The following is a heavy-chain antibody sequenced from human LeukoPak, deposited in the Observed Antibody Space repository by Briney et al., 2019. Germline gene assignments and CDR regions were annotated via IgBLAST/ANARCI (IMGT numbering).Heavy chain of an antibody. CDR2: INHSGST. J-gene: IGHJ2*01. CDR3: ARGLEGRAAMVFYWYFDL. Sequence: PSETLSLTCAVYGGSFSGYYWSWIRQPPGRGLEWIGEINHSGSTNYNPSLKSRVTISVDTSKNQFSLKLSSVTAADTAVYYCARGLEGRAAMVFYWYFDLWGRGTLVTVSS. D-gene: IGHD5-18*01. V-gene: IGHV4-34*01. CDR1: GGSFSGYY.